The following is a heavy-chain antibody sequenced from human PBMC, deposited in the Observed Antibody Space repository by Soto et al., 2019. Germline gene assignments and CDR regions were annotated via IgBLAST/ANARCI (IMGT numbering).Heavy chain of an antibody. Sequence: QVQLQESGPGLLKPSQTLSLTCTVSGGSISNGGYYWSWIRQQPGKGLEWIGNIYYSGTTIYNPSLKSRLTMSVGTSKRQFSLKLSSVTAADAAVYYCARADIFNYFYGMDVWGQGTTVTLSS. J-gene: IGHJ6*02. D-gene: IGHD2-21*01. V-gene: IGHV4-31*03. CDR2: IYYSGTT. CDR1: GGSISNGGYY. CDR3: ARADIFNYFYGMDV.